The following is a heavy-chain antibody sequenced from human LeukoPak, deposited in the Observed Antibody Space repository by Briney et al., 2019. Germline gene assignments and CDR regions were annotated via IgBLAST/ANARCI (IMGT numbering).Heavy chain of an antibody. CDR3: AREVGATYYFDY. V-gene: IGHV1-69*13. CDR2: IIPIFGTA. D-gene: IGHD1-26*01. Sequence: ASVKVSCKASGYTFTSYYMHWVRQAPGQGLEWMGGIIPIFGTANYAQKFQGRVTITADESTSTAYMELSSLRSEDTAVYYCAREVGATYYFDYWGQGTLVTVSS. CDR1: GYTFTSYY. J-gene: IGHJ4*02.